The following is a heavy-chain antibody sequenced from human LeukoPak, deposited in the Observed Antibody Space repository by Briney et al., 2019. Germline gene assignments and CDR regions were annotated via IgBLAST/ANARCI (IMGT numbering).Heavy chain of an antibody. CDR1: EFTFSTSA. CDR2: ITSGAETI. CDR3: ARDGQQLGF. J-gene: IGHJ4*02. D-gene: IGHD6-13*01. Sequence: PGGSLRLSCIASEFTFSTSAMDWVRQAPGKGLEWISFITSGAETISYAGSVKGRFTISRDNVKNSLYLQMNSLRAEDTAVYYCARDGQQLGFWGQGTLVTVSS. V-gene: IGHV3-48*01.